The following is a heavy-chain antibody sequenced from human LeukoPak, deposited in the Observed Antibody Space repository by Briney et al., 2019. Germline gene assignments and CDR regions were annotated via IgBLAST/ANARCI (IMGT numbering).Heavy chain of an antibody. D-gene: IGHD3-10*01. CDR1: GFTFGTYD. CDR2: ISRGGAYT. J-gene: IGHJ4*02. V-gene: IGHV3-23*01. Sequence: GGSLRLSCAASGFTFGTYDMYWIRQAPGKGLECVSSISRGGAYTYYADSVKGRFTISRDDSRNTLYLQMNSLRAEDTAVYYCARVMASGFWDLDYWGQGTLVTVSS. CDR3: ARVMASGFWDLDY.